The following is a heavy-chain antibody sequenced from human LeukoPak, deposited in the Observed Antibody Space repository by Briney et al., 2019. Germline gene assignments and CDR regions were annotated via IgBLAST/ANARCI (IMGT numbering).Heavy chain of an antibody. Sequence: GGSLRLSCAASGFTFCDYYMSWMRQAPGKGLEGVSYISSSGSTIYYAVSVKGRFTISRDNAKNTLYLQMNSLRAEDTAVYYCAQDGIVVRYFDYWGQGTLTTVSS. CDR3: AQDGIVVRYFDY. D-gene: IGHD2-21*01. CDR1: GFTFCDYY. J-gene: IGHJ4*02. V-gene: IGHV3-11*04. CDR2: ISSSGSTI.